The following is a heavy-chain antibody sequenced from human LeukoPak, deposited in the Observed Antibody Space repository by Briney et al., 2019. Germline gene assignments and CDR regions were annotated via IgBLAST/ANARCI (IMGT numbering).Heavy chain of an antibody. CDR3: ASSEREVAIADY. CDR1: GYTLTQLS. D-gene: IGHD5-12*01. V-gene: IGHV1-24*01. J-gene: IGHJ4*02. Sequence: ALVKVSCKLSGYTLTQLSIHWVRQGPGKGLEWMGGFDPDDDEIIYAQKFQGRVTMTEDTSTDTAYMELSSLRSDDTAVYYCASSEREVAIADYWGQGTLVTVSS. CDR2: FDPDDDEI.